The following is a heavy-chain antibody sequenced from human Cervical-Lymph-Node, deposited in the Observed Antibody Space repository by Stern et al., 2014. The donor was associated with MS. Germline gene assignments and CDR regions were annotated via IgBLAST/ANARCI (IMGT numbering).Heavy chain of an antibody. CDR3: AHTDYSSALQDAFDV. D-gene: IGHD6-19*01. V-gene: IGHV2-5*02. CDR2: LHWDDDK. CDR1: GFSLSSNGVG. Sequence: QVTLRESGPTLVKPTQTLTLTCSFSGFSLSSNGVGVGWIPQPPGKALEWLALLHWDDDKRYSPFLKSRLTITKDTSKNQVVLTVTNMDPVDTATYYCAHTDYSSALQDAFDVWGQGTVVTVSS. J-gene: IGHJ3*01.